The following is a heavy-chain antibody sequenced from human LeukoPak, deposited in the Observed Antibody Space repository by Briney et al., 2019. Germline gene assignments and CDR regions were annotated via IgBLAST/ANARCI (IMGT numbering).Heavy chain of an antibody. CDR2: ISGSGGST. CDR1: GFTFSNYA. CDR3: AKTGGMEAADH. Sequence: GGSLRLSCAASGFTFSNYAMSWVRQAPGKGLEWVSSISGSGGSTYYADSAKGRFTISRDNSKNTLYLQMNSLRAEDTAVYYCAKTGGMEAADHWGQGTLVTVSS. D-gene: IGHD6-13*01. J-gene: IGHJ4*02. V-gene: IGHV3-23*01.